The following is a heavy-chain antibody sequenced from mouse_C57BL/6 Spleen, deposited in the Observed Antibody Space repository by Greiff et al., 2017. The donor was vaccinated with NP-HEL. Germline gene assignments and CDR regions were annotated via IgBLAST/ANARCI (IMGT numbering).Heavy chain of an antibody. D-gene: IGHD1-1*01. Sequence: VQLQQSGPELVKPGASVKMSCKASGYTFTDYNMHWVKQSNGKSLEWIGYINPNNGGTSYNQQFKGKATLTVNKSSSTSYREVRRLTADDSAVYYCARWVYCYGSSYVDYAMDYWGQGTSVTVSS. CDR2: INPNNGGT. J-gene: IGHJ4*01. V-gene: IGHV1-22*01. CDR1: GYTFTDYN. CDR3: ARWVYCYGSSYVDYAMDY.